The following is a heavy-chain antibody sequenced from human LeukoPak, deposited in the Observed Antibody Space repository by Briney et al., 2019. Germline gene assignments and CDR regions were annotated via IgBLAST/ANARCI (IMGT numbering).Heavy chain of an antibody. J-gene: IGHJ5*02. CDR1: GYTFTSYG. V-gene: IGHV1-2*02. D-gene: IGHD1-26*01. CDR3: ARDNSVGDVAWWFDP. Sequence: ASVKVSCKASGYTFTSYGISWVRQAPGQGLEWMGWINPNSGGTNYAQKFQGRVTMTRDMSTTTDYMELSSLRSDDTAVYYCARDNSVGDVAWWFDPWGQGTLVTVSS. CDR2: INPNSGGT.